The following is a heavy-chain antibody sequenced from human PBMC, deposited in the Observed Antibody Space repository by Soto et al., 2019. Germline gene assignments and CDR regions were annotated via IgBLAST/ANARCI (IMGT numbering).Heavy chain of an antibody. CDR3: ATAVAFDYYYGMDV. J-gene: IGHJ6*02. D-gene: IGHD6-19*01. V-gene: IGHV1-8*01. Sequence: ASVKVSCKASGYALTSYDINWVRQATGQGLEWMGWMNPNSGNTGYAQKFQGRVTMTRNTSISTAYMELSSLRSEDTAVYYCATAVAFDYYYGMDVWGQVNTVTVSS. CDR2: MNPNSGNT. CDR1: GYALTSYD.